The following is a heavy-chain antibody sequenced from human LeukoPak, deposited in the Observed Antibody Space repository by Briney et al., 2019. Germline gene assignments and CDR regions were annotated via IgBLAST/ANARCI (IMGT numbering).Heavy chain of an antibody. CDR2: ISYDGSNK. CDR1: GFTFSSYA. Sequence: GRSLRLSCAASGFTFSSYAMHWVRQAPGKGLEWVAVISYDGSNKYYADSVKGRFTISGDDSKNTLYLQMNSLRSEDTAVYYCARYLPYCSSTSCYPSYGMDVWGKGTTVTVSS. V-gene: IGHV3-30-3*01. D-gene: IGHD2-2*01. CDR3: ARYLPYCSSTSCYPSYGMDV. J-gene: IGHJ6*04.